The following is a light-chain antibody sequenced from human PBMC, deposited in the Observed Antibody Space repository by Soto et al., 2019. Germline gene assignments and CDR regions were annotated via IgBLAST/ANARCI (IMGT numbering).Light chain of an antibody. CDR2: GAS. CDR1: QSVSSK. V-gene: IGKV3-15*01. CDR3: QLFNHPLWP. J-gene: IGKJ1*01. Sequence: ATQSVSSKLAWYQQKPGQAPRLLIYGASTRATGIPARFSGSGSVTELTLSLSSLPSQHFRAHYRQLFNHPLWPFGQGTKVDIK.